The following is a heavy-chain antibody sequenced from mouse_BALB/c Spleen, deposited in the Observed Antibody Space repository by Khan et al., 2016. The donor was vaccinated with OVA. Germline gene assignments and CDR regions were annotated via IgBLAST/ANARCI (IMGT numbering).Heavy chain of an antibody. J-gene: IGHJ2*01. CDR1: GYSLTRYG. CDR2: IWAGGST. V-gene: IGHV2-9*02. CDR3: ARSKYLARY. D-gene: IGHD3-3*01. Sequence: QVQLKESGAGLVAPSQSLSITCTVYGYSLTRYGVHWVRQPPGKGLEWLGLIWAGGSTNYNWALMSRLSISIDNSKSLVFLIMNSLQTEDTALYYCARSKYLARYWGQGTTLTVSS.